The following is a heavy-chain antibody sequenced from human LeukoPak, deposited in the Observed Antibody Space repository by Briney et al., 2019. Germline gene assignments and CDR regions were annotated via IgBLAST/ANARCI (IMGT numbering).Heavy chain of an antibody. D-gene: IGHD1-26*01. CDR2: ITSGSSYI. CDR3: ARDPYSGSYGNYYYYFMDV. Sequence: GGSLRLSCAASGFTFSSYNMNWVRQAPGKGLEWVSSITSGSSYIYYADSVKGPFTISRDNAKNSLYLQMNSLRAEDTAVYYCARDPYSGSYGNYYYYFMDVWGKGTTVTISS. CDR1: GFTFSSYN. V-gene: IGHV3-21*01. J-gene: IGHJ6*03.